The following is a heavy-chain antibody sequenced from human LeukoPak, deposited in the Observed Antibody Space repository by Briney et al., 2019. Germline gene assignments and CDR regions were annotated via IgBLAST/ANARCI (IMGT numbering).Heavy chain of an antibody. Sequence: PPASVKVSCKASGYTFTSYGISWVRQAPGQGLEWMGWISAYNGNTNYAQKLQGRVTMTTDTSTSTAYMELSSLRSEDTAVYYCATCPRFDYYGRAGHNLDYWGQGTLVTVSS. CDR3: ATCPRFDYYGRAGHNLDY. V-gene: IGHV1-18*01. J-gene: IGHJ4*02. CDR1: GYTFTSYG. D-gene: IGHD3-10*01. CDR2: ISAYNGNT.